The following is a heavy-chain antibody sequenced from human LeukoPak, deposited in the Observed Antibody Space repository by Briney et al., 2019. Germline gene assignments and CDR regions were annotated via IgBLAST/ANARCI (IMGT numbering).Heavy chain of an antibody. D-gene: IGHD2-21*02. CDR2: MNPNSATT. CDR3: ATFCGGDCSSGDWFDP. J-gene: IGHJ5*02. CDR1: GYTFSMYH. Sequence: ASVKVSCKASGYTFSMYHINWVRQATGQGLEWMGWMNPNSATTAYAQKFQGRLTMTRDTSMSTAYMKLSGLRSEDTAVYYCATFCGGDCSSGDWFDPWGQGTLVTVSS. V-gene: IGHV1-8*01.